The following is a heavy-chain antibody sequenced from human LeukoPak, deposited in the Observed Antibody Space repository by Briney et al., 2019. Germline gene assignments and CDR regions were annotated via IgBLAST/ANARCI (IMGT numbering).Heavy chain of an antibody. D-gene: IGHD6-13*01. Sequence: ASVKVSCKASGGTFSSYAISWVRQAPGQGLEWMGGIIPIFGTANYAQKFQGRVTITADESTSTAYMELSSLRSEDTAVYYCARDGQHGSWHDRDYYYMDVWGKGTTVTVSS. CDR2: IIPIFGTA. CDR3: ARDGQHGSWHDRDYYYMDV. V-gene: IGHV1-69*13. CDR1: GGTFSSYA. J-gene: IGHJ6*03.